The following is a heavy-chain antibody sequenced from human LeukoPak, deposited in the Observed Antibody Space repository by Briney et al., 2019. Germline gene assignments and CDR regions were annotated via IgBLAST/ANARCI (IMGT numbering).Heavy chain of an antibody. D-gene: IGHD5-18*01. CDR3: TRRPIQLWLHHGVDV. CDR1: GFTFGDHA. J-gene: IGHJ6*02. CDR2: IRSKNYRGTT. Sequence: GGSLRLSCATSGFTFGDHAMNWVRQAPGKGLEWVGFIRSKNYRGTTEYAASVRGRFIISRDDFTSIAYLQMNSLETEDTGVYYCTRRPIQLWLHHGVDVWGQGTTVIVSS. V-gene: IGHV3-49*04.